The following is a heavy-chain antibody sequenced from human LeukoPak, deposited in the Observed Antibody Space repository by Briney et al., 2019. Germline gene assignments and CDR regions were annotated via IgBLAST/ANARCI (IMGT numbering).Heavy chain of an antibody. Sequence: GGSLRLSCAASGFTFTNAWMSWVRQAPGKGLEWVGRSKSQTDGGTTDYAAPAKGRFTISRDDSKNTVYLQMNSLKTEDTAIYYCTTLSYVGGYWGQGTLVTVSS. CDR2: SKSQTDGGTT. CDR3: TTLSYVGGY. CDR1: GFTFTNAW. V-gene: IGHV3-15*01. J-gene: IGHJ4*02. D-gene: IGHD3-10*02.